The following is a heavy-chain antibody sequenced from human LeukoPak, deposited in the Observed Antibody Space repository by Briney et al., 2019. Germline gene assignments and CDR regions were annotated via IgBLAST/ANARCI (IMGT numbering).Heavy chain of an antibody. V-gene: IGHV5-51*01. CDR2: IYPGDSDT. CDR3: ARYVGGYYRRFGELGGFVDY. D-gene: IGHD3-10*01. J-gene: IGHJ4*02. CDR1: GYSFTSYW. Sequence: GESLKISCKGSGYSFTSYWIGWVRQMPGKGLEWMGIIYPGDSDTRYSPSFRGQVTISADKSISTAYLQWSSLKASDTAMYYCARYVGGYYRRFGELGGFVDYWGQGTLVTVSS.